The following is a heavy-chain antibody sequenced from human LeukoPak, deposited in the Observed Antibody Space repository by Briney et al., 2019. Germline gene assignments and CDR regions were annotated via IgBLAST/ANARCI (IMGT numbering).Heavy chain of an antibody. CDR1: GVIFSNSA. CDR3: VKDRGTRVYYFVS. V-gene: IGHV3-64D*09. J-gene: IGHJ4*02. Sequence: GGSLRLSCAASGVIFSNSALHWCRQAPGKRLDYVSGISFNGRSTYYADSLKGRFSISRDNSKNTLYLHISSLRDEDTAVYYFVKDRGTRVYYFVSWGQGTLVTVSS. CDR2: ISFNGRST. D-gene: IGHD1/OR15-1a*01.